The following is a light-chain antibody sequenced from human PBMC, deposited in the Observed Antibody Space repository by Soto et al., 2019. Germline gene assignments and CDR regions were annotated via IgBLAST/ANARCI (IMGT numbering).Light chain of an antibody. Sequence: VDIVTITCRASHDIRRDLAWFQQRPGKAPKILIYGSSDLQSGVPSRFSGSGSGTEFTLTISSLQPDDFATYYCQQYNIYPWTFGQGTKVDI. V-gene: IGKV1-13*02. CDR2: GSS. J-gene: IGKJ1*01. CDR3: QQYNIYPWT. CDR1: HDIRRD.